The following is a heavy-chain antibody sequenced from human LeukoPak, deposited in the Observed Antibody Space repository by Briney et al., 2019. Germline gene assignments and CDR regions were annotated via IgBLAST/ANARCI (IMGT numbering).Heavy chain of an antibody. CDR3: AKDNAYYYADY. Sequence: GGSLRLSCAASGFTFNLAWMSWVRQAPGKGLEWVTFIGYDGRNTYYADSVKGRFTISRDNSKNTLYLQMNSLRAEDTAIYYCAKDNAYYYADYWGQGTLVTVSS. V-gene: IGHV3-30*02. J-gene: IGHJ4*02. CDR1: GFTFNLAW. CDR2: IGYDGRNT. D-gene: IGHD3-10*01.